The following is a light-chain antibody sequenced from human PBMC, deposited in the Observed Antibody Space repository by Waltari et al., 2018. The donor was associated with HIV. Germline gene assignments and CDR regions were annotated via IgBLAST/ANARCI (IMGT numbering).Light chain of an antibody. CDR3: QQYYSPPWT. J-gene: IGKJ1*01. V-gene: IGKV4-1*01. Sequence: DIVMTQSPDSLAVSLGERATIRCKSSQSVLYSSNSQNYLAWYQQKSGRPPRLLIYWASNRQSGVPDRFSGSGSGTDFTLIINSLQAEDVGVYYCQQYYSPPWTFGQGTKVEVK. CDR1: QSVLYSSNSQNY. CDR2: WAS.